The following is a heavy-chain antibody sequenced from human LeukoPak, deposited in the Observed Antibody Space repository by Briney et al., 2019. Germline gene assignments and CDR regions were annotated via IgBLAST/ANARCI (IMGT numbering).Heavy chain of an antibody. Sequence: SETLSLTCSVSGGFINDYYWSWIRQPPGKGLEWIGYIHYSGATNYNPSLKSRVIMSVDTSRNQFSLNLYSVTAADTAMYYCARHSSGWHLDFWGQGTLVTVSS. V-gene: IGHV4-59*01. D-gene: IGHD6-19*01. CDR3: ARHSSGWHLDF. CDR2: IHYSGAT. CDR1: GGFINDYY. J-gene: IGHJ4*02.